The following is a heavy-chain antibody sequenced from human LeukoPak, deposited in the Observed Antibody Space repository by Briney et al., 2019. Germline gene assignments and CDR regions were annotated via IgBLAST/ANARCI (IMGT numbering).Heavy chain of an antibody. CDR2: IYYSGST. D-gene: IGHD6-19*01. J-gene: IGHJ4*02. CDR1: GGSISSYY. V-gene: IGHV4-59*01. CDR3: ARDGGVAGNFDY. Sequence: SQTLSLTCTVSGGSISSYYWSWIRQPPGKGLEWIGYIYYSGSTNYNPSLKSRVTISVDTSKNQFSLKLSSVTAADTAVYYCARDGGVAGNFDYWDQGTLVTVSS.